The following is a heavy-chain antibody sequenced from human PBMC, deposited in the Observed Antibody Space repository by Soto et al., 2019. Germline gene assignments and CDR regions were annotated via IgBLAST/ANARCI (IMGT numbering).Heavy chain of an antibody. CDR3: ARDVDADFRTDFDY. J-gene: IGHJ4*02. CDR2: ISGNGEVI. D-gene: IGHD4-17*01. Sequence: GVPLRLSCAASGFTFSDYYIHWIRRAPGKGLEWISYISGNGEVIQYAASARGRFTISRDNAENSVYLEMESLRDEDTALYYCARDVDADFRTDFDYWGRGTLVTVSS. V-gene: IGHV3-11*01. CDR1: GFTFSDYY.